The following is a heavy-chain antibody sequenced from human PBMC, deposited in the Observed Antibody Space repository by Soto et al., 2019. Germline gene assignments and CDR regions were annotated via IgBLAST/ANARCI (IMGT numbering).Heavy chain of an antibody. V-gene: IGHV3-33*01. CDR1: GFTFSSYG. CDR2: IWYDGSNK. CDR3: ARVGGSTANYGMDG. D-gene: IGHD1-26*01. J-gene: IGHJ6*02. Sequence: QVQLVESGGGVVQPGRSLRLSCAASGFTFSSYGMHWVRQAPGKGLEWVAVIWYDGSNKYYADSVKGRFTISRDNSKNTMYLQMNSLRAEDTAVYYCARVGGSTANYGMDGWGQGTTVTVSS.